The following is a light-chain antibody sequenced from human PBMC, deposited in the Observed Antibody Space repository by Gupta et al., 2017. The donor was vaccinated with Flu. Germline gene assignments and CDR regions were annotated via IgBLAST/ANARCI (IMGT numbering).Light chain of an antibody. Sequence: SALPQPASVSGSPGPSITISCPGTSSDVGGYNYVSWYQQHPGKAPKLMIYEVSNRPSGVATGFSGSKSGNTASLTISGRQAEDEADYYCSSDTSSSTLVFGGGTKLTVL. J-gene: IGLJ2*01. CDR2: EVS. CDR1: SSDVGGYNY. V-gene: IGLV2-14*01. CDR3: SSDTSSSTLV.